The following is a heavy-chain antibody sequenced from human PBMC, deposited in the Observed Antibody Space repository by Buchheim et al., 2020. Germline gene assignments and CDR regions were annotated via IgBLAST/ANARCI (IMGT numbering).Heavy chain of an antibody. CDR1: GFTFSSYG. Sequence: QVQLVESGGGVVQPGRSLRLSCAASGFTFSSYGMHWVRQAPGKGLEWVAVISYDGSNKYYADSVKGRFTISRANSKNTLYLQMNSLRAEDTAVYYCASSSQYYYYYGMDVWGQGTT. V-gene: IGHV3-30*03. CDR3: ASSSQYYYYYGMDV. D-gene: IGHD6-13*01. J-gene: IGHJ6*02. CDR2: ISYDGSNK.